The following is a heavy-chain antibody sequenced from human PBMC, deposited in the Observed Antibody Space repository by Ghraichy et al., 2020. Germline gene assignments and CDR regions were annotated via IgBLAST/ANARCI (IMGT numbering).Heavy chain of an antibody. D-gene: IGHD3-16*01. J-gene: IGHJ4*02. CDR3: VGELTYYFDY. CDR2: ISYDGRNQ. V-gene: IGHV3-30*04. CDR1: GFTFSSYV. Sequence: GGSLRLSCAASGFTFSSYVMHWVRQAPGKGLEWVAMISYDGRNQYYADSVKGRFTISRDTSQSKLYLQMSNLRVEDTAVYYCVGELTYYFDYWGQGTLVTVSS.